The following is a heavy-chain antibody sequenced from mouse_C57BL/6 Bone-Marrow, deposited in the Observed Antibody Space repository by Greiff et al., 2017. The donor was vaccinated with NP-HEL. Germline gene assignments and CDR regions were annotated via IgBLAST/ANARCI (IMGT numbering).Heavy chain of an antibody. Sequence: VNLVESGPELVKPGASVKISCKASGYAFSSSWMNWVKQRPGKGLEWIGRIYPGDGDTNYNGKFKGKATLTADKSSSTAYMQLSSLTSEDSAVYFCEIYYGYAMDYWGQGTSVTVSS. J-gene: IGHJ4*01. CDR1: GYAFSSSW. D-gene: IGHD1-1*01. CDR2: IYPGDGDT. V-gene: IGHV1-82*01. CDR3: EIYYGYAMDY.